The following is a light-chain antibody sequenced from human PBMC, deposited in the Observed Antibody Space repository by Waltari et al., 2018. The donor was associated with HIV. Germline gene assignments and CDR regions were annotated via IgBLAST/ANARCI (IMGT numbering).Light chain of an antibody. J-gene: IGKJ5*01. Sequence: DIQMSQAPSSLSASVGDRVTLTCRASRDISNDLAWYQQKSGEVPKLLIYGASTLRSGVSSRCRGSASGTEFTLTINGLQPEDVASYYCQNYDSAPVAFGQGTRLEI. CDR2: GAS. V-gene: IGKV1-27*01. CDR1: RDISND. CDR3: QNYDSAPVA.